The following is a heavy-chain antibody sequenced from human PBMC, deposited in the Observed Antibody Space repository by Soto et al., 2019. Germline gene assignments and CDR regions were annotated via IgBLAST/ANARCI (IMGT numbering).Heavy chain of an antibody. Sequence: SETLSLTCAVYGGSFSGYYWTWIRQPPGTGLEWIGEINHSGSTNYNPSLKSRVTISVDTSQNQFSLKLTSVTAADTAVYYCARDKITGLLDYWGQGTLVT. CDR3: ARDKITGLLDY. CDR2: INHSGST. J-gene: IGHJ4*02. CDR1: GGSFSGYY. D-gene: IGHD2-8*02. V-gene: IGHV4-34*01.